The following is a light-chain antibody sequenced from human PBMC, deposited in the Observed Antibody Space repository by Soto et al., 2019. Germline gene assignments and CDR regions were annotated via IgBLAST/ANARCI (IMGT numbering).Light chain of an antibody. CDR2: DVS. CDR1: SSDVGGYNY. Sequence: QSVLTQPRSVSGSPGQSVTISCAGTSSDVGGYNYVSWYQQHPGKAPKLMIYDVSKRPSGVPDRFSGSKSGNTASLTISGLQADDEADYYCCSYAGRYTYVFGTGTKVTVL. V-gene: IGLV2-11*01. J-gene: IGLJ1*01. CDR3: CSYAGRYTYV.